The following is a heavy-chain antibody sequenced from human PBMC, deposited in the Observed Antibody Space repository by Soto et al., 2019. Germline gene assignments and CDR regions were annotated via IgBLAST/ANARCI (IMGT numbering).Heavy chain of an antibody. CDR3: AKILWFGELSYYGMDV. J-gene: IGHJ6*02. CDR2: IYYSGST. V-gene: IGHV4-59*01. D-gene: IGHD3-10*01. Sequence: SETLSLTCSVSGVYISSYYWTWIRQPPGKGLEWIGYIYYSGSTNYNPSLKSRVTISVDTSKNQFSLKLSSVTAADTAVYYCAKILWFGELSYYGMDVWGQGTTVTVSS. CDR1: GVYISSYY.